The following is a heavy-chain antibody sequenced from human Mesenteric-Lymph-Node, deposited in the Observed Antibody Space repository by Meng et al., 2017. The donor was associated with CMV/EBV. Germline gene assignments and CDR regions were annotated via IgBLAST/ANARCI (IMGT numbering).Heavy chain of an antibody. J-gene: IGHJ4*02. CDR2: IRYDGSNK. D-gene: IGHD3-10*01. CDR1: GFTFSSYG. V-gene: IGHV3-30*02. Sequence: GGSLRLSCAASGFTFSSYGMHWVRQAPGKGLEWVAFIRYDGSNKYYADSVKGRFTISRDNFKNTLYLQMNSLRAEDTAVYYCAKDQRFGEFTDSWVQGTLVTFSS. CDR3: AKDQRFGEFTDS.